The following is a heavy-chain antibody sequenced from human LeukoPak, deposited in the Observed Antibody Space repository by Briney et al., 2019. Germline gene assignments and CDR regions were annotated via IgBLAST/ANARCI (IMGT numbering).Heavy chain of an antibody. J-gene: IGHJ6*02. D-gene: IGHD5-18*01. CDR3: ARDVKKLWSDYYYYGMDV. V-gene: IGHV1-69*04. CDR2: IIPILGIA. CDR1: GGTFSSYA. Sequence: GASVKVSCKASGGTFSSYAISWVRQAPGQGLEWMGRIIPILGIANYAQKFQGRVMITADKSTSTAYMELSSLRSEDTAVYYCARDVKKLWSDYYYYGMDVWGQGTTVTVSS.